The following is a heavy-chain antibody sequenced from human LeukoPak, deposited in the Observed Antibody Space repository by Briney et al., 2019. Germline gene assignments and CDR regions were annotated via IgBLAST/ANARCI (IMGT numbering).Heavy chain of an antibody. Sequence: SETLSLTCTVSGGSISSSSYYWGWIRQPPGKGLEWIGSIYYSGGTYYNPSLKSRVTISVDTSKNQFSLKLSSVTAADTAVYYCAREWPGVYWFDPWGQGTLVTVSS. D-gene: IGHD6-13*01. CDR1: GGSISSSSYY. CDR2: IYYSGGT. CDR3: AREWPGVYWFDP. V-gene: IGHV4-39*07. J-gene: IGHJ5*02.